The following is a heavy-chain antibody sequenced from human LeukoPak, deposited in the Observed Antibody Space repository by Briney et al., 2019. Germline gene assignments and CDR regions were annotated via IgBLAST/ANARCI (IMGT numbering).Heavy chain of an antibody. V-gene: IGHV1-69*02. J-gene: IGHJ4*02. CDR2: IIPILGIA. CDR3: ARQIVGATTPLDY. D-gene: IGHD1-26*01. Sequence: ASVKVSCKASGGTFSSYIISWVRQAPGQGLEWMGRIIPILGIANYAQKFQGRVTITADKSTSTAYMELSSLRSEDTAVYYCARQIVGATTPLDYWGQGTLVTVSS. CDR1: GGTFSSYI.